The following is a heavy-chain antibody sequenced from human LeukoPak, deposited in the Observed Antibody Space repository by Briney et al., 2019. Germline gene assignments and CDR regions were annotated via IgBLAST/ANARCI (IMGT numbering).Heavy chain of an antibody. D-gene: IGHD6-13*01. J-gene: IGHJ4*02. CDR3: ARTVYDLRGQRLVPGLEY. Sequence: PGGSLRLSCAASGFTFRIYEMNWVRQAPGKGLEWVSYIGTITTSTYYADSVKGRFTVSRDDAKSSLYLQMSSLRAEDTAAYYCARTVYDLRGQRLVPGLEYWGQGTLVTVSS. V-gene: IGHV3-48*03. CDR1: GFTFRIYE. CDR2: IGTITTST.